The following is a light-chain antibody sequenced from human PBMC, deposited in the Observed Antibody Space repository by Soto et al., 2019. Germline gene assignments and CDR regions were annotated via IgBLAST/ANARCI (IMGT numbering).Light chain of an antibody. J-gene: IGLJ1*01. CDR3: CSYTSSRTYV. Sequence: QSVLTQPASVSGSPGQSITISCTGTSSDVGAYNYVSWYQQYPGKAPKVMIYEVTNRPSGVSDRFSGSKSGNTASLTISGLQAEDEADYYCCSYTSSRTYVFGTGTKLTVL. V-gene: IGLV2-14*01. CDR1: SSDVGAYNY. CDR2: EVT.